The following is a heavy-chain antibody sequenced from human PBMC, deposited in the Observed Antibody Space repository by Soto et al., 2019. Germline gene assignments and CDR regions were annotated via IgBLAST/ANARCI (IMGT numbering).Heavy chain of an antibody. J-gene: IGHJ6*02. CDR1: GFTFSSYG. D-gene: IGHD1-1*01. CDR3: ARDRGRNNWYYPLHV. CDR2: IWYDGSKK. V-gene: IGHV3-33*01. Sequence: QPGGSLRLSCAASGFTFSSYGMYWVRQAPGKGLEWVAVIWYDGSKKYCADSVKGRFTISRDNSKNTLYLQMNSLRAEDTAVYYCARDRGRNNWYYPLHVWGQGTTVTVSS.